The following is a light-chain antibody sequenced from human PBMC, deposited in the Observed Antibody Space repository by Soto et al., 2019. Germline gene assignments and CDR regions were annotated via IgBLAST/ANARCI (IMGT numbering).Light chain of an antibody. CDR1: SSDAGGYNY. V-gene: IGLV2-14*01. Sequence: QSVLTQPASVSGSPGQSITISCTGTSSDAGGYNYVSWYQQHPGKAPKLMIYEVSNRPSGVSNRFSGSKSGNTASLTISGLQAEDEADYYCSSYTRSSTWVFGGGTKVTVL. CDR3: SSYTRSSTWV. J-gene: IGLJ3*02. CDR2: EVS.